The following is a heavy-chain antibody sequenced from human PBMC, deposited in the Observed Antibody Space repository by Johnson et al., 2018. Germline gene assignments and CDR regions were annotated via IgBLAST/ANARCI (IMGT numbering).Heavy chain of an antibody. D-gene: IGHD6-6*01. V-gene: IGHV4-59*01. CDR2: VSYSGSP. Sequence: QVQLQESGPGLVKPSETLSLICSVSRDSISTTSYWSWIRQPPGKGLEYIGYVSYSGSPRYNSSLKSRATISVDMSKSQVSLKLNSVTAADTAVYYCARTVGQLAPFDCWGQGTLVTVSS. CDR1: RDSISTTSY. J-gene: IGHJ4*02. CDR3: ARTVGQLAPFDC.